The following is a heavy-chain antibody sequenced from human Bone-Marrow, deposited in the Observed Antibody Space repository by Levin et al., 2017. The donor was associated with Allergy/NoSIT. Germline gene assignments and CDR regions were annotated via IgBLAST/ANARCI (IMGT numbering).Heavy chain of an antibody. CDR2: INPNGGNT. J-gene: IGHJ4*02. V-gene: IGHV1-46*01. CDR3: ARVTFSSDSSAYYSYFFDR. D-gene: IGHD3-22*01. CDR1: GYTFTSYY. Sequence: GGSLRLSCKASGYTFTSYYIHWVRQAPGQGLEWMGIINPNGGNTNYAQRFQGRVTMTRDTSTSTVYMELSSLRSEDTAVYYCARVTFSSDSSAYYSYFFDRWGQGALVTVS.